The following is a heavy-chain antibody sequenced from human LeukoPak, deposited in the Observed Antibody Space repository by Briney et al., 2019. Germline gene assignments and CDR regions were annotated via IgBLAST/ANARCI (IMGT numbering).Heavy chain of an antibody. CDR2: ISGSGGST. CDR3: AKDRRYYDSSGYPGFDY. J-gene: IGHJ4*02. CDR1: GFTFSSYA. Sequence: PGGSLRLSCAASGFTFSSYAMSWVRQAPGKGLEWVSAISGSGGSTYYADSVKGRFTISRDNSKNTLYLQMNSLRAEDTAVYYCAKDRRYYDSSGYPGFDYWGQGTLVTVSS. D-gene: IGHD3-22*01. V-gene: IGHV3-23*01.